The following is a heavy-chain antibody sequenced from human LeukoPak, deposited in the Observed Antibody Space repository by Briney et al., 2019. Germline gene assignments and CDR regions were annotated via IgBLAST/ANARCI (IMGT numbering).Heavy chain of an antibody. CDR2: IYYSGST. J-gene: IGHJ4*02. V-gene: IGHV4-59*06. Sequence: KPSETLSLTCTVSGGSISSYYWSWIRQHPGKGLEWIGYIYYSGSTYYNPSLKSRVTISVDTSKNQFSLKLSSVTAADTAVYYCARDLGYGGNALDYWGQGTLVTVSS. D-gene: IGHD4-23*01. CDR1: GGSISSYY. CDR3: ARDLGYGGNALDY.